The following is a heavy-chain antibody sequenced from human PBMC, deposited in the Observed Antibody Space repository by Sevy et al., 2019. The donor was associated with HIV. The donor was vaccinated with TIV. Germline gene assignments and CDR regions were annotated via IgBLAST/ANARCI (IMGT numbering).Heavy chain of an antibody. D-gene: IGHD6-13*01. CDR1: GFTFSRYW. J-gene: IGHJ6*02. CDR3: ARDGNGYSSSWYRTGYYYYYGMDV. CDR2: IKQDGSEK. V-gene: IGHV3-7*01. Sequence: GGSLRLSCAASGFTFSRYWMSWVRQAPGKGLEWVANIKQDGSEKYYVDSVKGRFTISRDNAKNSLYLQMNSLRAEDTAVYYCARDGNGYSSSWYRTGYYYYYGMDVWGQGTTVTVSS.